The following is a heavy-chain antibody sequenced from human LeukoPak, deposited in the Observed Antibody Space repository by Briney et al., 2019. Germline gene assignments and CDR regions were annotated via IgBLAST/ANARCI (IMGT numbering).Heavy chain of an antibody. D-gene: IGHD1-26*01. CDR1: GYTFTGYD. CDR3: ARERDGSGSYGVLDY. J-gene: IGHJ4*02. V-gene: IGHV1-2*02. Sequence: ASVKVSCKASGYTFTGYDMHWVRQAPGQGLEWMGWINPNSGGTNYAQKFQGRVTMTRDTSISTAYMELSRLRSDDTAVYYCARERDGSGSYGVLDYWGQGTLVTVSS. CDR2: INPNSGGT.